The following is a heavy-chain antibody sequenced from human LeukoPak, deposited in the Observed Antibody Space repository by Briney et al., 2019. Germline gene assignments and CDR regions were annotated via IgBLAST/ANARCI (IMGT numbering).Heavy chain of an antibody. V-gene: IGHV3-7*01. D-gene: IGHD3-10*01. Sequence: GGSMRLSCSASGFTFSNYWMTWVRQSPGKGLEWVAIIKHDGSDKYCVDSVKGRFTISRDNAKNSLYLQMSSLRAEDTAVYYCARGGHRQKEFWGQGTLVTVSS. J-gene: IGHJ4*02. CDR2: IKHDGSDK. CDR3: ARGGHRQKEF. CDR1: GFTFSNYW.